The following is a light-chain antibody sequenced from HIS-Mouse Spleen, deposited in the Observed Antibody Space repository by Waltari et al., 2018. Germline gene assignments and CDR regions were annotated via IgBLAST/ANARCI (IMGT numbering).Light chain of an antibody. CDR2: EVS. V-gene: IGLV2-18*01. CDR3: SLYTSSSTWV. Sequence: QSALTQPPSVSGSPGQSVTISCTGTSSDVGSYNRVSWYQQPPGTAPKLMSYEVSNRPSGCRERFSGSKSGNTASLTISGLQAEDEADYYCSLYTSSSTWVFGGGTKLTVL. J-gene: IGLJ3*02. CDR1: SSDVGSYNR.